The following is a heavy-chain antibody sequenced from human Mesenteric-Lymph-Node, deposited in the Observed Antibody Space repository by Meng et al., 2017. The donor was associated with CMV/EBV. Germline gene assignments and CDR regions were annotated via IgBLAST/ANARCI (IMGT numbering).Heavy chain of an antibody. Sequence: CGVSGDSISSGDSYWSWIRQPPGKGLEWIGYIYEGGSTSYNPSLESRVTISVDTSKNQFSLKVMSVTAADTAVYYCAREGTNSYYFDYWGQGTLVTVSS. D-gene: IGHD1-14*01. CDR3: AREGTNSYYFDY. CDR1: GDSISSGDSY. J-gene: IGHJ4*02. V-gene: IGHV4-30-4*01. CDR2: IYEGGST.